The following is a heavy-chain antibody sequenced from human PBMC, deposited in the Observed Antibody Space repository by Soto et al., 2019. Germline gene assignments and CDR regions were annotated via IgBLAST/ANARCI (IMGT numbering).Heavy chain of an antibody. J-gene: IGHJ4*02. CDR2: SYYSGYT. Sequence: QVQLQESGPGLVKPSQTLSLTCTVSGGSISSGDYYWSWIRQPPGKGLEWIGYSYYSGYTYYNPSLQRRFSLSGDTSKTQWSLMLSSVTAADTAVYYCARGGNGYDSLTGFALHYWGQGTLVTVSS. D-gene: IGHD3-9*01. CDR3: ARGGNGYDSLTGFALHY. CDR1: GGSISSGDYY. V-gene: IGHV4-30-4*01.